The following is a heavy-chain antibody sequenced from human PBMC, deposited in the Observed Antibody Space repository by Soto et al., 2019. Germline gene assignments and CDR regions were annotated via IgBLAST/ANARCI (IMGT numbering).Heavy chain of an antibody. Sequence: GESLKISCEGSGYNFANYWIGWVHQMPGKGLEWMGMIFPGDSDTKNSPSLQGQITMSVDKSDSSAYLQWRSLKASDTAMYYCAAGYTTGPDAFDIWGQGTMFTVSS. CDR1: GYNFANYW. D-gene: IGHD6-13*01. CDR2: IFPGDSDT. CDR3: AAGYTTGPDAFDI. V-gene: IGHV5-51*07. J-gene: IGHJ3*02.